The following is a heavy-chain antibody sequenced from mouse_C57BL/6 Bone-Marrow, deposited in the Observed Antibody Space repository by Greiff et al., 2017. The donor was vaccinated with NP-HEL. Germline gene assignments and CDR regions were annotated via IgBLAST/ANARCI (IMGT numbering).Heavy chain of an antibody. D-gene: IGHD1-2*01. CDR3: ARFFPSLLRFSGDY. Sequence: EVKLQESGPVLVKPGASVKMSCKASGYTFTDYYMNWVKQSHGKSLEWIGVINPYNGGTSYNQKFKGKATLTVDKSSSTAYMELNSLTSEDSAVYYCARFFPSLLRFSGDYWGQGTSVTVSS. CDR1: GYTFTDYY. V-gene: IGHV1-19*01. CDR2: INPYNGGT. J-gene: IGHJ4*01.